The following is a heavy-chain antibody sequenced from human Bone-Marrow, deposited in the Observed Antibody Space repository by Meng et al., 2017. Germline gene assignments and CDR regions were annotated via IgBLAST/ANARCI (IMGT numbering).Heavy chain of an antibody. CDR1: GYTSASYG. CDR2: FVSNADT. CDR3: ARGTPGRSYSDY. V-gene: IGHV1-18*01. D-gene: IGHD3-10*01. Sequence: QAQLLQSGAEVKKPGASVCVSCKASGYTSASYGISWFRQAPGQGLEWMGWFVSNADTYPAQKFQGRVTMTRDTHTSTDFMELRSLRFDDTAVYYCARGTPGRSYSDYWGQGTLVTVSS. J-gene: IGHJ4*02.